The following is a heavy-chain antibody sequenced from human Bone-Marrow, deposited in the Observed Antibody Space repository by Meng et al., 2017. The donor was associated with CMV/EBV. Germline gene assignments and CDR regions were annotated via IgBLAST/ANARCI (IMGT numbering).Heavy chain of an antibody. CDR1: GDSVSSNSAA. V-gene: IGHV6-1*01. CDR2: TYYRSKWYN. D-gene: IGHD6-25*01. CDR3: ARSWDSRGDAFDI. J-gene: IGHJ3*02. Sequence: LRLSCAISGDSVSSNSAAWNWIRQSPSRGLEWLGRTYYRSKWYNDYAGSVKSRITINPDTSKNQFSLQLTSVTPEDTAVYYCARSWDSRGDAFDIWGQGTMVTVSS.